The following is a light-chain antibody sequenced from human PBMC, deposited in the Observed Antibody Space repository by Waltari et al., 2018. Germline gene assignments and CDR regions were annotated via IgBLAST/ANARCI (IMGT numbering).Light chain of an antibody. CDR3: SSYSDSSTPVL. CDR1: SGDICGSDF. Sequence: QSALTQPASVSGSPGQSIAISCTGSSGDICGSDFVSWYQQQPGEAPKLIIYDVFNRPSGISGRFSGSKSGNTASLTISGLQTDDEANYYCSSYSDSSTPVLFGGGTTVTVL. CDR2: DVF. V-gene: IGLV2-14*03. J-gene: IGLJ2*01.